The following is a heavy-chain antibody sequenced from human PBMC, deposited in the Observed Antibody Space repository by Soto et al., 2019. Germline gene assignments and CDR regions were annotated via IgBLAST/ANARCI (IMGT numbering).Heavy chain of an antibody. V-gene: IGHV1-18*01. Sequence: ALMKVSYLVSGYTFIDYVVSWLRPAPGQGLEWMGWISAYNGDKKYAQNVQGRVTLTTDTSTSTAYMEMRTLRSDARAAYDCASVSPPSPAQVDGWGKANKVISSS. CDR2: ISAYNGDK. J-gene: IGHJ6*04. CDR3: ASVSPPSPAQVDG. CDR1: GYTFIDYV.